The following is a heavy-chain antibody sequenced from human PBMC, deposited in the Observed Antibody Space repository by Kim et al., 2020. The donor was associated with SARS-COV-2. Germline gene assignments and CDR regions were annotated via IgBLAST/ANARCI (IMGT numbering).Heavy chain of an antibody. V-gene: IGHV1-69*13. Sequence: SVKVSCKASGGTFSSYAISWVRQAPGQGLEWMGGIIPIFGTANYAQKFQGRVTITADESTSTAYMELSSLRSEDTAVYYCARGETGTKCLDYWGQGTLVTVSS. CDR2: IIPIFGTA. D-gene: IGHD1-1*01. CDR1: GGTFSSYA. CDR3: ARGETGTKCLDY. J-gene: IGHJ4*02.